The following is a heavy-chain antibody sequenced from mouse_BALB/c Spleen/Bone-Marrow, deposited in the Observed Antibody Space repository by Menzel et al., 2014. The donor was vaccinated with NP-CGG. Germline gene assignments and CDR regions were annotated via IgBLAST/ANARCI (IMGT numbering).Heavy chain of an antibody. CDR2: ISCYNGAT. V-gene: IGHV1S34*01. Sequence: LVKTGASVKISCKASGYSFTGYYMHWVKQSHGKSLEWIGYISCYNGATSYNQKFKGKATFTVDTSSSTAYMQFNSLTSEDAAVYYCARHYGSSYVAMDYWGQGTSGTGSS. D-gene: IGHD1-1*01. CDR3: ARHYGSSYVAMDY. CDR1: GYSFTGYY. J-gene: IGHJ4*01.